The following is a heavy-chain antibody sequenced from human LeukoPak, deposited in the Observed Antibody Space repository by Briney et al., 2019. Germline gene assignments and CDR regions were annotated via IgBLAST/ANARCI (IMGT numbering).Heavy chain of an antibody. CDR3: AKLSRGSYDAFDI. Sequence: SETLSLTCTVSGGSISSSSYYWGWIRQPPGKGLEWIGSIYYSGSTYYNPSLKSRVTISVDTSKNQFSLKLSSVTAADTAVYYCAKLSRGSYDAFDIWGQGTMVTVSS. CDR1: GGSISSSSYY. J-gene: IGHJ3*02. D-gene: IGHD1-7*01. CDR2: IYYSGST. V-gene: IGHV4-39*07.